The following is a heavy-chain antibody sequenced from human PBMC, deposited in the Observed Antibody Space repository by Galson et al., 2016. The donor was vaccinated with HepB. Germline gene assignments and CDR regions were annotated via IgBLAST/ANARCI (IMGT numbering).Heavy chain of an antibody. J-gene: IGHJ4*02. CDR2: LYYGGSA. CDR3: ARDSGYFDS. CDR1: GASVSVHSYY. Sequence: SETLSLTCNVSGASVSVHSYYWSWIRQSPGKGLEWIGSLYYGGSANYNSSLKSRVSISLDASKNQISLSLSSVTAADTAIYFCARDSGYFDSWGQGALVSVSS. D-gene: IGHD3-10*01. V-gene: IGHV4-61*01.